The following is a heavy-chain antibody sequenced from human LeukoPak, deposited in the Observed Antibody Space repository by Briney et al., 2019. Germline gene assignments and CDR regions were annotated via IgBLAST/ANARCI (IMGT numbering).Heavy chain of an antibody. J-gene: IGHJ4*02. D-gene: IGHD4-17*01. CDR3: ARVRGLRGPYYFDY. V-gene: IGHV1-18*01. CDR2: ISAYNGNT. CDR1: GYTFTSYG. Sequence: GASVKDSCKASGYTFTSYGFGGVRQAPGQGLEWMGWISAYNGNTNYAQKLQGRVTMTRDTSTSTVYMDLSSLRSDDTAVYYCARVRGLRGPYYFDYWGQGTLVTVSS.